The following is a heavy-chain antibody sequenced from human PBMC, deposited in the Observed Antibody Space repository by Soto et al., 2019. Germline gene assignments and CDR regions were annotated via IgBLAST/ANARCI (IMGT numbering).Heavy chain of an antibody. V-gene: IGHV1-18*01. CDR2: ISAYNGNT. CDR1: GYTFASYA. CDR3: ARDPPPPDY. J-gene: IGHJ4*02. Sequence: QVQLVQSGAEVKKPGASVKVSCKASGYTFASYAISWMRQAPGQGLEWMGWISAYNGNTNYAQKLQGRVTMTTDTSTSTAYVELRSLRSDATAVSYCARDPPPPDYWGQGTLVTVSS.